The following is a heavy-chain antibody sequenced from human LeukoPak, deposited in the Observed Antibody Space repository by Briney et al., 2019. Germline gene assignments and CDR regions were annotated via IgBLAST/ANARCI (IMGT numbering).Heavy chain of an antibody. Sequence: SETLPPTCTVSGASISNLYWSWIRQPPGKGLEWIGDISYSGSTNYNPSLKSRVTMSVDTSKNQFSLKLRSVTAADTAVYYCARLHCSSPSCHRNWFDPWGQGTLVTVSS. CDR2: ISYSGST. D-gene: IGHD2-2*01. J-gene: IGHJ5*02. CDR3: ARLHCSSPSCHRNWFDP. V-gene: IGHV4-59*11. CDR1: GASISNLY.